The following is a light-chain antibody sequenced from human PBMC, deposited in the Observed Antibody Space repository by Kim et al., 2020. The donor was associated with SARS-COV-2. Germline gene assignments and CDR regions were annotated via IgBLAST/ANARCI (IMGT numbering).Light chain of an antibody. V-gene: IGLV3-1*01. Sequence: SYELTQPPSVSVSPGQTASVTCSGYKLGDKYVSWYQQKPGQSPVVVIYQDSQRPSGIPERFSGSNSGNTATLTISGTQAVDEADYYCQAWDSGTQNYVFGTGTKVTVL. CDR3: QAWDSGTQNYV. CDR1: KLGDKY. J-gene: IGLJ1*01. CDR2: QDS.